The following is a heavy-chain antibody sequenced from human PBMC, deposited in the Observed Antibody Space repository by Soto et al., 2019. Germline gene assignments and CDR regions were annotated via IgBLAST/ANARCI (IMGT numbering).Heavy chain of an antibody. Sequence: ASVKVSCKASGYTFTGYYVHWVREAPGQGLEWMGWINPETGGTSCAQKFQGRVTLSRDTSINTAYLELSRLRFDDAAVYFCARERYQVISDGMDVWGQGTTVTVSS. CDR1: GYTFTGYY. CDR2: INPETGGT. J-gene: IGHJ6*02. V-gene: IGHV1-2*02. CDR3: ARERYQVISDGMDV. D-gene: IGHD2-2*01.